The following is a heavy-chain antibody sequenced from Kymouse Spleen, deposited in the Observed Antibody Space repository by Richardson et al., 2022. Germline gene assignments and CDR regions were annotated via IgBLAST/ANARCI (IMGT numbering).Heavy chain of an antibody. CDR1: GFTFSSYG. Sequence: QVQLVESGGGVVQPGRSLRLSCAASGFTFSSYGMHWVRQAPGKGLEWVAVISYDGSNKYYADSVKGRFTISRDNSKNTLYLQMNSLRAEDTAVYYCAKETGTTLDYWGQGTLVTVSS. D-gene: IGHD1-7*01. CDR2: ISYDGSNK. V-gene: IGHV3-30*18. J-gene: IGHJ4*02. CDR3: AKETGTTLDY.